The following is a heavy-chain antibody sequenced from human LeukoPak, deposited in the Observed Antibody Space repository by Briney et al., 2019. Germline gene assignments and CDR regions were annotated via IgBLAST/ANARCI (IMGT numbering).Heavy chain of an antibody. Sequence: GGSLRLSCAASGFTFSRYWMSWVRQAPGKGLEWVANIKEDGSEKHYVDSVKGRFTISRDNAKNSLDLQMNSLRAEDTAVYYCAAYRGAHHKTFDYWGQGTLVTVSS. V-gene: IGHV3-7*03. CDR2: IKEDGSEK. CDR1: GFTFSRYW. J-gene: IGHJ4*02. CDR3: AAYRGAHHKTFDY. D-gene: IGHD1-26*01.